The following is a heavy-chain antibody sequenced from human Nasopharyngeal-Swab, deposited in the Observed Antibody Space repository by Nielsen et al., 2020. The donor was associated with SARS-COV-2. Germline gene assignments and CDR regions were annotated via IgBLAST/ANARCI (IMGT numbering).Heavy chain of an antibody. V-gene: IGHV4-34*01. CDR3: ARSPQLLYSSGRLTKKNAFDI. D-gene: IGHD6-19*01. J-gene: IGHJ3*02. Sequence: RQAPGNGLEWIGEINHSGSTNYNPSLKSRVTISVDTSKNQFSLKLSSVTAADTAVYYCARSPQLLYSSGRLTKKNAFDIWGQGTMVTVSS. CDR2: INHSGST.